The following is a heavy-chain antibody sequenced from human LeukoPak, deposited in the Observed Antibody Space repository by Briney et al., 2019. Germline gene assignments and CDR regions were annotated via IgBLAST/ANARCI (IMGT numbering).Heavy chain of an antibody. Sequence: GGSLRLSCAASGFTFSSYAMSWVRQAPGKGLEWVSAISGSGGSTYYADSVKGRFTISRDNSKNTLYLQMNSLRAEDMAVYYCAKGGCSSTSCYFDYWGQGTLVTVSS. D-gene: IGHD2-2*01. CDR1: GFTFSSYA. J-gene: IGHJ4*02. CDR2: ISGSGGST. V-gene: IGHV3-23*01. CDR3: AKGGCSSTSCYFDY.